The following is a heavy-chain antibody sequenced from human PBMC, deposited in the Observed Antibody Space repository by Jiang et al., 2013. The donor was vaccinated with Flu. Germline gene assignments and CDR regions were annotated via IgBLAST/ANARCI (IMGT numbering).Heavy chain of an antibody. D-gene: IGHD2/OR15-2a*01. CDR2: IDPSDSYT. V-gene: IGHV5-10-1*01. CDR3: ARLLTNTFYVKFAFDN. J-gene: IGHJ4*02. CDR1: IHLYQLL. Sequence: SCQGSWIHLYQLLDRLGAPDAREGPGVDGRIDPSDSYTKYSPSFQGHVTFSFDKSITTAYLHWSSLQASDTAMYYCARLLTNTFYVKFAFDNWGQGTLVTVSS.